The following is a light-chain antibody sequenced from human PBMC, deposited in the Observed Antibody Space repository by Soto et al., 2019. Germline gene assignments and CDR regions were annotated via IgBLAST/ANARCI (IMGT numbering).Light chain of an antibody. CDR3: QQYNTLIT. CDR2: GAS. CDR1: QSVSSN. Sequence: EVVVTQSPATLPVSPGERATLSCRASQSVSSNLAWYQQKPGRAPRLLIYGASTRATGVPARFSGSGSGTEFTLTISSLQFEDFAVYYCQQYNTLITFGQGTRLEIK. J-gene: IGKJ5*01. V-gene: IGKV3-15*01.